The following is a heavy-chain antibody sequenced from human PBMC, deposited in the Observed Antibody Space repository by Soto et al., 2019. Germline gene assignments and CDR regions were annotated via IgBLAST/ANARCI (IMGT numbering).Heavy chain of an antibody. CDR3: AREIKYSSSLHFDY. J-gene: IGHJ4*02. V-gene: IGHV4-31*03. CDR2: IYYSGST. CDR1: GGSISSGGYY. Sequence: SETLSLTCTVSGGSISSGGYYWSWIRQHPGKGLEWIGYIYYSGSTYYNPSLKSRVTISVDTSKNQFSLKLSSVTAADTAVYYCAREIKYSSSLHFDYWGQGTLVTVSS. D-gene: IGHD6-13*01.